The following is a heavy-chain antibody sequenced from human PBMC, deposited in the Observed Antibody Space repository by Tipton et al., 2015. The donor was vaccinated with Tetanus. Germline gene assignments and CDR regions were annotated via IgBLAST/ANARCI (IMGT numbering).Heavy chain of an antibody. CDR2: VYNSGST. Sequence: LSLTCTVSGASISSYYWSWIRQPAGKGLEWIGRVYNSGSTDYNPSLKSRLAMSLDTSKNQFSLKLSSVTAADTAVYHCARDHTRYSGSSVATFDIWGQGTMVTVSS. CDR3: ARDHTRYSGSSVATFDI. D-gene: IGHD6-6*01. J-gene: IGHJ3*02. CDR1: GASISSYY. V-gene: IGHV4-4*07.